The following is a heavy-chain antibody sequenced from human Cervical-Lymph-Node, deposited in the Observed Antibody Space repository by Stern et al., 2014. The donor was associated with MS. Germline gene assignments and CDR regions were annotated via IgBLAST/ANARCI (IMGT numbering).Heavy chain of an antibody. D-gene: IGHD4-17*01. V-gene: IGHV3-23*04. CDR2: ISSSGGFT. J-gene: IGHJ4*02. CDR1: GFTFNNFA. CDR3: AKGTSTVTIPDY. Sequence: EMQLVESGGGLVQPGGSLRLPCAASGFTFNNFAMTWVRQAPGKGLEWVSSISSSGGFTYYADSVKGRFTISRDNSKNTLYLQMNSLRAEDTAIYYCAKGTSTVTIPDYWGQGTLVSVSS.